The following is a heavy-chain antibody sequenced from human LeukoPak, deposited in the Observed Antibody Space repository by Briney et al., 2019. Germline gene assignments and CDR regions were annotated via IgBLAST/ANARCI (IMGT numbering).Heavy chain of an antibody. J-gene: IGHJ1*01. CDR3: ARGDYIRGNIHYNAEYFQH. Sequence: SETLSLACTVSNGSIGSYYWGWIRQTPRKSPEWIGYIDNRGNTHFNPSLKSRSTMSLDTSMRQFFLRLSSVTAADSAVYFCARGDYIRGNIHYNAEYFQHWGQGIPVTVSS. D-gene: IGHD5-12*01. CDR2: IDNRGNT. CDR1: NGSIGSYY. V-gene: IGHV4-59*01.